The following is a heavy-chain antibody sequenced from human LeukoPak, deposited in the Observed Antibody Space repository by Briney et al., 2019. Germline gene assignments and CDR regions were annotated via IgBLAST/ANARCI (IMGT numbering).Heavy chain of an antibody. V-gene: IGHV1-46*01. CDR3: AREVMDNLRFDY. CDR2: NNPSGGDT. J-gene: IGHJ4*02. D-gene: IGHD1-14*01. CDR1: GYTFTSYY. Sequence: ASVKVSCKASGYTFTSYYMHWVRQAPGQGLEWMGINNPSGGDTSYAQKFQGRLTITRDTSTNTVYMELTSLRSEDTAVYYCAREVMDNLRFDYGGQGTLVTVSS.